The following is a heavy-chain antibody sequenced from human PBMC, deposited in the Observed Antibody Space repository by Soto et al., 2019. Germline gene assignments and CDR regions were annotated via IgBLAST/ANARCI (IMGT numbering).Heavy chain of an antibody. CDR1: GGSISSAGFY. J-gene: IGHJ5*02. V-gene: IGHV4-31*03. CDR2: IYYSVNT. D-gene: IGHD4-4*01. CDR3: GRDDSKLSWCEH. Sequence: SETRSLTCTVSGGSISSAGFYWSWILHHPGKGLEWIGYIYYSVNTQYNPSLKSRVTISVDTSKNQFSLKMSSVTAADTAVYYCGRDDSKLSWCEHWGQGTQVSVSS.